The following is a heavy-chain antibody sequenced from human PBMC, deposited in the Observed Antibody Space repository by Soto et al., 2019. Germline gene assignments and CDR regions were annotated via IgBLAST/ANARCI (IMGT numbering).Heavy chain of an antibody. V-gene: IGHV3-23*01. D-gene: IGHD3-10*01. CDR2: ISVGATRT. CDR3: AKAGGYMYDAFDI. CDR1: GFTFSSYT. Sequence: VQLLESGGGLVQPGGSLRLSCAASGFTFSSYTMPWVRQAPGKGLEWVSGISVGATRTYYADSVKGRFSISRDDSKNTLSLQMNSLRGDDTAVYYCAKAGGYMYDAFDIWGQGTMVTVSS. J-gene: IGHJ3*02.